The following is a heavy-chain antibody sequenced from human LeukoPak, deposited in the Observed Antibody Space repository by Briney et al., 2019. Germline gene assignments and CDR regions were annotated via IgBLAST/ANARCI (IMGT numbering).Heavy chain of an antibody. V-gene: IGHV1-46*01. D-gene: IGHD4-17*01. CDR3: ARDSLYGVVDY. CDR1: GYTFTSYY. CDR2: INPSGGST. J-gene: IGHJ4*02. Sequence: ASVKVSCTTSGYTFTSYYIHWVRQAPGQGLEWMGIINPSGGSTSYAQKFQGRVTMTRDTSTSTVYMYLSSLKSEDTAVYYCARDSLYGVVDYWGQGTLVTVSS.